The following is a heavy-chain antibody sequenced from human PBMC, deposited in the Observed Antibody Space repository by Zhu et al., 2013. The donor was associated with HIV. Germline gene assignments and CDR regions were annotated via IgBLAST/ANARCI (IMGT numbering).Heavy chain of an antibody. Sequence: QVQLQESGPGLVKPSETLSLTCTVSGGSISSSSYYWGWIRQPPGKGLEWIGSIYYSGSTYYNPSLKSRVTISVDTSKNQFSLKLSSVTAADTAVYYCARDYFGFGELSVAGLNWFDPWGQGTLVTVSS. V-gene: IGHV4-39*07. CDR2: IYYSGST. J-gene: IGHJ5*02. CDR3: ARDYFGFGELSVAGLNWFDP. D-gene: IGHD3-10*01. CDR1: GGSISSSSYY.